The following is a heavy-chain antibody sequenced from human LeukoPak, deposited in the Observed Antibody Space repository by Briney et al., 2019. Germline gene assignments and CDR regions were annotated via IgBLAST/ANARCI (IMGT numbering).Heavy chain of an antibody. CDR2: IRSNGDTT. V-gene: IGHV3-23*01. Sequence: GGSLRLSCVASGFTFSSHGMHWVRQAPGKGLEWVSTIRSNGDTTYNADSVKGRFTISRDNSKNTLYLELNSLRVEDTATFYCAKGQELDDGVFDSWGQGTMVTVSS. J-gene: IGHJ4*02. D-gene: IGHD1-1*01. CDR1: GFTFSSHG. CDR3: AKGQELDDGVFDS.